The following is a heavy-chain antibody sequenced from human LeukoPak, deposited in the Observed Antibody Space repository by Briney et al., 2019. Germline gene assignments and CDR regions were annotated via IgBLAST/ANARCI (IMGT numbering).Heavy chain of an antibody. V-gene: IGHV3-21*01. CDR1: GFTFSSYE. J-gene: IGHJ4*02. Sequence: GGSLRLSCAASGFTFSSYEMNWVRQAPGKRLEWVSSISSSSSYIYYADSVKGRFTISRDNAKNSLYLQMNSLRAEDTAVYYCARSIAVAGSVDYWGQGTLVTVSA. CDR2: ISSSSSYI. CDR3: ARSIAVAGSVDY. D-gene: IGHD6-19*01.